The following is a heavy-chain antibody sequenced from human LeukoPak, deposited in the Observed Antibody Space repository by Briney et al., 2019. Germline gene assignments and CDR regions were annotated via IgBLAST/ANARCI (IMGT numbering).Heavy chain of an antibody. Sequence: SETLSLTCTVSGGSISSGDYYWSWIRQPPGKGLEWIGEINHSGSTNYNPSLKSRVTISVDTSKNQFSLKLSSVTAADTAVYYCARAGRQSSGHMGYWGQGTLVTVSS. V-gene: IGHV4-39*07. CDR3: ARAGRQSSGHMGY. CDR2: INHSGST. D-gene: IGHD3-22*01. CDR1: GGSISSGDYY. J-gene: IGHJ4*02.